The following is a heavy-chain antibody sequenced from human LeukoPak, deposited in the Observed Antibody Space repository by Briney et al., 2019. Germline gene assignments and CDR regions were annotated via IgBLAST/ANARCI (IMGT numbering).Heavy chain of an antibody. V-gene: IGHV1-69*13. J-gene: IGHJ3*02. CDR2: IIPIFGTA. CDR3: ARVALELTPYDAFDI. D-gene: IGHD1-7*01. Sequence: EASVKVSCKASGGTFRSYAISWVRQAPGQGLEWMGGIIPIFGTANYAQKFQGRVTITADESTSTAYMELSSLRSEDTAVYYCARVALELTPYDAFDIWGQGTMVTVSS. CDR1: GGTFRSYA.